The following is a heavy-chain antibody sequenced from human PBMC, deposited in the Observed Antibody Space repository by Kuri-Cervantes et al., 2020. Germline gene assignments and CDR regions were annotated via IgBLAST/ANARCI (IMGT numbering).Heavy chain of an antibody. V-gene: IGHV3-7*01. J-gene: IGHJ4*02. D-gene: IGHD6-13*01. CDR1: GFTFSSYW. CDR3: ARSSSRYYFDY. CDR2: IKQDGSEK. Sequence: GGSLRLSCAASGFTFSSYWMSWVRQAPGKGLEWVANIKQDGSEKYYVDSVKGRFTISSDNAKNSLYLQMNSLRAEDTAVYYCARSSSRYYFDYWGQGTLVTVSS.